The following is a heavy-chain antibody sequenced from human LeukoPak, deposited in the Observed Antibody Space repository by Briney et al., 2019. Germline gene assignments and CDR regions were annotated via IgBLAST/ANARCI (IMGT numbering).Heavy chain of an antibody. CDR1: GFTFSSHS. CDR2: ISSSSSTI. CDR3: ARPRAYDSRDLDY. V-gene: IGHV3-48*04. Sequence: GGSLRLSCAASGFTFSSHSMNWVRQAPGKGLEWVSYISSSSSTIYYADSVKGRFTISRDNAKNTLYLQMNSLRAEDTAVYYCARPRAYDSRDLDYWGQGTLVTVSS. J-gene: IGHJ4*02. D-gene: IGHD3-16*01.